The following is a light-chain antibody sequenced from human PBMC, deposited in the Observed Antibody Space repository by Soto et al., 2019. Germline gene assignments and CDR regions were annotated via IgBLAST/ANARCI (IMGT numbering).Light chain of an antibody. CDR3: SSYTSSSTYV. CDR2: DVS. J-gene: IGLJ1*01. Sequence: QSVLTQPASVSGSPGQSITISCTGTSSDVGGYNYVSWYQQHPGKAPKLMIYDVSNRPSGVSKRFSGSKSGNTASPTISGLQAEDEADYYCSSYTSSSTYVFGTGTKLTVL. CDR1: SSDVGGYNY. V-gene: IGLV2-14*01.